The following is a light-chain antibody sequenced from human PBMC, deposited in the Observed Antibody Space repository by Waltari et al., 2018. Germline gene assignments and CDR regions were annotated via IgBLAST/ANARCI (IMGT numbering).Light chain of an antibody. CDR3: MQGTHWPYT. Sequence: DVVMTQSPLSLSVTLGQAASISCKSSQSLVHSDGNTHLNGFHQRPGQSPRRLIYRVSNRDSGVPDRFSGSGSGTDFTLKINKVEAEDVGIYYCMQGTHWPYTFGQGTKLDIK. V-gene: IGKV2-30*02. CDR2: RVS. J-gene: IGKJ2*01. CDR1: QSLVHSDGNTH.